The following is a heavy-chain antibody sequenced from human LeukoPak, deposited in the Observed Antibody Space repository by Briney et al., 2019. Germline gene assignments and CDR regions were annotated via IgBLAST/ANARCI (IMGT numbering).Heavy chain of an antibody. CDR1: GFTFSSYA. J-gene: IGHJ4*02. D-gene: IGHD1-26*01. CDR2: ISYDGSNK. CDR3: AKDAREEGYYFDY. V-gene: IGHV3-30-3*01. Sequence: PGGSLRLSCAASGFTFSSYAMHWVRQAPGKGLEWVAVISYDGSNKYYADSVKGRFTISRDNSKNTLYLQMNSLRAEDTAVYYCAKDAREEGYYFDYWGQGTLVTVSS.